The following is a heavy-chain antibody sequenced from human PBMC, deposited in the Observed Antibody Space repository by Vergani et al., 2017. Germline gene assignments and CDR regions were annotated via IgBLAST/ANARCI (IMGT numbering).Heavy chain of an antibody. J-gene: IGHJ4*02. Sequence: EVQLVESGGGLVQPGGSLRLSCAASGFTFSSYWMSWVRQAPGKGLEWVANIKQDGSEKYYVDSVKGRFTISRDNAKNSQYLQMNSLRAEDTAVYYCARAGNYDSSGYLDFDYWGQGTLVTVSS. CDR3: ARAGNYDSSGYLDFDY. CDR2: IKQDGSEK. D-gene: IGHD3-22*01. V-gene: IGHV3-7*01. CDR1: GFTFSSYW.